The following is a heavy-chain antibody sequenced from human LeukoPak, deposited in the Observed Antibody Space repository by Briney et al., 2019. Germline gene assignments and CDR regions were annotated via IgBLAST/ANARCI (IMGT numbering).Heavy chain of an antibody. CDR3: ARTPVFGSGNHYFDL. CDR1: GGSISSYY. CDR2: IYYSGST. D-gene: IGHD3-10*01. Sequence: PSETLSLTCTVSGGSISSYYWSWIRQLPGKGLEWIGYIYYSGSTNYNPSLKSRVTISVDTSKDQLSLKLSSVTAADTAVYFCARTPVFGSGNHYFDLWGQGTLVTVSS. V-gene: IGHV4-59*01. J-gene: IGHJ4*02.